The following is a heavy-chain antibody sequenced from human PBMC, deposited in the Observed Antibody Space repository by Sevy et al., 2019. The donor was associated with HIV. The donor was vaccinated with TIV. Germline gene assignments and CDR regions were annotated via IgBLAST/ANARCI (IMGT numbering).Heavy chain of an antibody. J-gene: IGHJ6*02. D-gene: IGHD1-26*01. CDR2: IKGDGSEK. V-gene: IGHV3-7*03. CDR1: GFTFSHYW. Sequence: GGSLRLSCAASGFTFSHYWMTWVRQAPGKGPEWVANIKGDGSEKYYVDSVRGRFTISGDNAKTSLYLQMNSLRGEDTALYYCARDCNSATCLWGLDVWGQGTTVTVSS. CDR3: ARDCNSATCLWGLDV.